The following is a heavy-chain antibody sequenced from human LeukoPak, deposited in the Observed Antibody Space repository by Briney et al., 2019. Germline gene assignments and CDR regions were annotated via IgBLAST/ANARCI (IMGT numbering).Heavy chain of an antibody. CDR3: ARARSLAGTAMVTFDY. Sequence: SVKVSCKASGYTFTSYDINWVRQATGQGLEWIGGIIPIFGTANYAQKFQGRVTITTDESTSTAYMELSSLRSEDTAVYYCARARSLAGTAMVTFDYWGQGTLVTVSS. D-gene: IGHD5-18*01. V-gene: IGHV1-69*05. J-gene: IGHJ4*02. CDR2: IIPIFGTA. CDR1: GYTFTSYD.